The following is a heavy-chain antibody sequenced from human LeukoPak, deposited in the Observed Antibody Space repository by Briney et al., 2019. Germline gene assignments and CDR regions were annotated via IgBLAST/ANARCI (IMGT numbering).Heavy chain of an antibody. V-gene: IGHV4-4*02. Sequence: KPSGTLSLTCAVSGGSISSSNWWTWVRQPPGKGLEWIGEIYHSGSTNYNPSLKSRVTISVDKSKNQFSLSLSSVTAADTAVYYCARVQGWGSSSWYKWEDYYYGMDVWGQGTTVTVSS. CDR2: IYHSGST. D-gene: IGHD6-13*01. CDR3: ARVQGWGSSSWYKWEDYYYGMDV. J-gene: IGHJ6*02. CDR1: GGSISSSNW.